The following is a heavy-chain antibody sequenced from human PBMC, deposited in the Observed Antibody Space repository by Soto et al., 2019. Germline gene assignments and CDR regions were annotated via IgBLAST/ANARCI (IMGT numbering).Heavy chain of an antibody. J-gene: IGHJ4*02. V-gene: IGHV1-46*03. CDR1: GYTFTSYF. Sequence: ASVKVSCKASGYTFTSYFMHWVRQAPGQGLEWMGIINPSGGSTSYAQKFQGRVTMTRDTSTSTVYMELSSLRSEDTAVYYCARALIAAAGQASDDYWGQGTLVTVSS. CDR2: INPSGGST. D-gene: IGHD6-13*01. CDR3: ARALIAAAGQASDDY.